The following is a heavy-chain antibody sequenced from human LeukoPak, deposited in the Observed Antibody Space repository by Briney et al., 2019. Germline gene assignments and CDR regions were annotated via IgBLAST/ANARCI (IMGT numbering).Heavy chain of an antibody. D-gene: IGHD3/OR15-3a*01. CDR1: GYTFTSYD. CDR3: ARALSWTTQYYYYMDV. Sequence: GASVKVSCKASGYTFTSYDMNWVRQATGQGLEWLGWMNPNSGNTGYAQNFQGRVTMTMNTSITTAYMELSSLRSEDTAVYYCARALSWTTQYYYYMDVWGKGTTVTVSS. V-gene: IGHV1-8*01. CDR2: MNPNSGNT. J-gene: IGHJ6*03.